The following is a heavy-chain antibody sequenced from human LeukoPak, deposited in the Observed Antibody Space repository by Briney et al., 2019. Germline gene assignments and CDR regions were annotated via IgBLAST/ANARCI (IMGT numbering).Heavy chain of an antibody. Sequence: AGGSLRLSCAASGFTVSNNFMSWVRQTPGKGLEWVTMMTYNGGHEYYADSVKGRFTISRDNSNNMLFLQMNSLTPDDTALYYCARGREHWDYLDHWGQGTLVAVSS. CDR2: MTYNGGHE. CDR3: ARGREHWDYLDH. J-gene: IGHJ5*02. CDR1: GFTVSNNF. V-gene: IGHV3-30-3*01. D-gene: IGHD4/OR15-4a*01.